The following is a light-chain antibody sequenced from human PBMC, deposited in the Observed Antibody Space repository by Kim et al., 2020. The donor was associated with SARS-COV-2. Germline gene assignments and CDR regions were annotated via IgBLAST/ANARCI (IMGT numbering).Light chain of an antibody. CDR1: RGISSW. CDR3: QQENSIHPLT. Sequence: AVGGKVTTTCRARRGISSWLVGYQQKPGKAPQHPLYAASSMQGSVPSRRSGGGCGTEYTLTISSLQPEDFSTSYCQQENSIHPLTFGQGTQLEIK. J-gene: IGKJ5*01. V-gene: IGKV1D-12*01. CDR2: AAS.